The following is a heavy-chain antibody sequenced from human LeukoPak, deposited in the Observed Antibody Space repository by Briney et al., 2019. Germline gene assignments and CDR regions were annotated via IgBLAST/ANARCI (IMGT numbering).Heavy chain of an antibody. D-gene: IGHD3-22*01. J-gene: IGHJ4*02. CDR3: TSSRNYYDSSGYYPGLGY. Sequence: GGSLRLSCAASGFTFSGSAMHWVRQASGKGLEWVGRIRSKANSYATAYAASVKGRFTISRDDSKSTAYLQMNSLKTEDTAVYYCTSSRNYYDSSGYYPGLGYWGQGTLVTVSS. CDR2: IRSKANSYAT. V-gene: IGHV3-73*01. CDR1: GFTFSGSA.